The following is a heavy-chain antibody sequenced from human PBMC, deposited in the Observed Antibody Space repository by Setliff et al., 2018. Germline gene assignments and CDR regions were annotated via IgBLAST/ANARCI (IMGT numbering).Heavy chain of an antibody. Sequence: SSETLSLTCIVSGESIDSVATGNHYWTWIRQPPGKGLEWIGYVYYSGIANYSPSLKSRLTISVDTSKNQFSLKLRSVTAADTAVYYCVREGYSEYFQDWGRGTLVTVSS. V-gene: IGHV4-61*01. CDR2: VYYSGIA. CDR1: GESIDSVATGNHY. D-gene: IGHD1-1*01. CDR3: VREGYSEYFQD. J-gene: IGHJ1*01.